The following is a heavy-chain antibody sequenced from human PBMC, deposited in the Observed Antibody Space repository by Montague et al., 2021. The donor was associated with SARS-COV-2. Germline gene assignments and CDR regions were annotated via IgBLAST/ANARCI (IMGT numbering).Heavy chain of an antibody. V-gene: IGHV4-59*01. Sequence: SETLSLTCTVSGGSSSSDYWSWIRQPPGKGLEWIGYINYSGSTTYNPSLKSRVTISVDTSKNQFSLKLSSVTAADTAVYYCARRELLGADDAFDIWGQGTMVTVSS. CDR2: INYSGST. CDR3: ARRELLGADDAFDI. D-gene: IGHD3-16*01. CDR1: GGSSSSDY. J-gene: IGHJ3*02.